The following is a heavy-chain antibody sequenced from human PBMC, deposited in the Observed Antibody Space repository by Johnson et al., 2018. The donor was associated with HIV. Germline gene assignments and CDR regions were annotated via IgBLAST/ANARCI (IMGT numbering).Heavy chain of an antibody. Sequence: QVQLVESGGGVVQPGRSLRLSCAASGFTFSSYAMHWVRQAPGKGLELVAVISYDGSNKYSADSVKGRFTISRDNSKNTLYLQMNSLRAEDTAVYYCARGEDGVDAFDIWGQGTMVTVSS. CDR2: ISYDGSNK. D-gene: IGHD4-17*01. J-gene: IGHJ3*02. V-gene: IGHV3-30-3*01. CDR3: ARGEDGVDAFDI. CDR1: GFTFSSYA.